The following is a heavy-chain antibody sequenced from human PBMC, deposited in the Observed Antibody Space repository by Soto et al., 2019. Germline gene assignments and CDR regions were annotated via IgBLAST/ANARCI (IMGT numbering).Heavy chain of an antibody. Sequence: QVQLVQSGSEVKKPGSSVKVSCKASGGTFTSYAISWVRQAPGQGLEWMGGIIPVLGTTTYSETFQGRLTSTADESTSTAYMELSSLTSDDTAIYYCAREDDGSGLPGADYYGLDVWGQGTPVIVSS. D-gene: IGHD3-10*01. CDR3: AREDDGSGLPGADYYGLDV. V-gene: IGHV1-69*01. CDR1: GGTFTSYA. J-gene: IGHJ6*02. CDR2: IIPVLGTT.